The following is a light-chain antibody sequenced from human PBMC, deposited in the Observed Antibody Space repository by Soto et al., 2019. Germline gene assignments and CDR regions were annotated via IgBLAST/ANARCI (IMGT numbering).Light chain of an antibody. V-gene: IGLV2-14*01. Sequence: QSALTQPASVSGSPGQSITISCTGTSSDVGGYNYVSWYQQHPGKAPKLMIYDVSNRPSGVSNRFSGSKSGYTASLSISGLQAAYEADYYRRSYTRCSTRVCGTGTRSPS. CDR2: DVS. CDR3: RSYTRCSTRV. J-gene: IGLJ1*01. CDR1: SSDVGGYNY.